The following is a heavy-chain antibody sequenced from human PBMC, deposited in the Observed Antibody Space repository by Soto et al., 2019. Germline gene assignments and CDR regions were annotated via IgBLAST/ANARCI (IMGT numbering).Heavy chain of an antibody. Sequence: EVQLVESGGGLVQPGGSLKLSCAASGFTFSGSAMHWVRQASGKGLEWVGRIRSKANSYATAYAASVKGRFTISRDDSKNTAYLQMNSLKTEDTAVYYCTSRYYYDSSGYYGIYYYGMDVWGQGTTVTVSS. CDR3: TSRYYYDSSGYYGIYYYGMDV. J-gene: IGHJ6*02. V-gene: IGHV3-73*02. CDR1: GFTFSGSA. CDR2: IRSKANSYAT. D-gene: IGHD3-22*01.